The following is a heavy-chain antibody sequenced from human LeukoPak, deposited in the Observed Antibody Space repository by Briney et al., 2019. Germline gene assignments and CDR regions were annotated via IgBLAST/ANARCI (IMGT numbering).Heavy chain of an antibody. J-gene: IGHJ4*02. CDR2: ISGSGDYT. D-gene: IGHD6-19*01. Sequence: PGGSLRLSCAASGFTFSSHAMSWVRQAPGKGLEWVSGISGSGDYTCYADSVKGRFTISRDNSKNTVYLQMNSLGAEDTALYYCAKAQKYTSDLDYWGQGILLTVSS. V-gene: IGHV3-23*01. CDR3: AKAQKYTSDLDY. CDR1: GFTFSSHA.